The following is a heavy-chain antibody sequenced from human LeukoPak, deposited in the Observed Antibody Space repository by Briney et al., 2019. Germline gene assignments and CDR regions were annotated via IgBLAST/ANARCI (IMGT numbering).Heavy chain of an antibody. Sequence: SETLSLTCTVSGYSISSGHYWGWIRQPPGKGLEWIGSIYHSGSTYYNPSLKSRVTISVDTSKNQFSLKLSSVTAADTAVYYCASTGGYTYYFDYWGQGTLVTVSS. J-gene: IGHJ4*02. CDR2: IYHSGST. CDR3: ASTGGYTYYFDY. CDR1: GYSISSGHY. V-gene: IGHV4-38-2*02. D-gene: IGHD5-12*01.